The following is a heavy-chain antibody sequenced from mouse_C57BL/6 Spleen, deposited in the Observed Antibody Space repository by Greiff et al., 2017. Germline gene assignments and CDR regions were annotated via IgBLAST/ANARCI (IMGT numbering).Heavy chain of an antibody. J-gene: IGHJ2*01. CDR1: GYSFTDYN. Sequence: EVKLMESGPELVKPGASVKISCKASGYSFTDYNMNWVKQSNGKSLEWIGVINPNYGTTSYNQKFKGKATLTVDQSSSTAYMQLNSLTSEDSAVYYCARSYYYGSSYSYYFDYWGQGTTLPVSS. V-gene: IGHV1-39*01. D-gene: IGHD1-1*01. CDR2: INPNYGTT. CDR3: ARSYYYGSSYSYYFDY.